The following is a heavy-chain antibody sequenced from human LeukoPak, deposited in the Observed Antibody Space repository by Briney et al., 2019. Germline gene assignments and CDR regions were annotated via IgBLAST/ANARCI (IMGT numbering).Heavy chain of an antibody. CDR2: IYYSGST. D-gene: IGHD4-23*01. CDR1: GGSISSSIYY. V-gene: IGHV4-39*01. Sequence: SETLSLTCTVSGGSISSSIYYWGWIRQPPGKGLEWIGSIYYSGSTYYNPSPKSRVTISVDTPKNQFSLKLSSVTAADTAVYYCASFHGGNLLRPYYYYMDVWRKGTTVTVSS. J-gene: IGHJ6*03. CDR3: ASFHGGNLLRPYYYYMDV.